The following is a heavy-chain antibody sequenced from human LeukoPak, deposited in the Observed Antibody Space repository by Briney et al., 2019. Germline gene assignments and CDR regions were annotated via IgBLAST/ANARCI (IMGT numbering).Heavy chain of an antibody. Sequence: GGSLRLSCAASGFTFSDYYMSWLRQAPGKGLEWVSYISSSSYTNYADSVKGRFTISRDNAKNPLYLQMNSLRAEDTAVYYCARLGWATAPLDYWGQGTLVTVSS. D-gene: IGHD5-12*01. CDR3: ARLGWATAPLDY. J-gene: IGHJ4*02. CDR1: GFTFSDYY. V-gene: IGHV3-11*06. CDR2: ISSSSYT.